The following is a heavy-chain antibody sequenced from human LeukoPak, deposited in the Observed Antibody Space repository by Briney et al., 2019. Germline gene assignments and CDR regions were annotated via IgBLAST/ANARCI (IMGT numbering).Heavy chain of an antibody. CDR2: IYYSGST. V-gene: IGHV4-59*08. Sequence: SETLSLTCAVYGGSFSSYYWSWIRQPPGKGLEWIGYIYYSGSTNYNPSLKSRVTISVDTSKNQFSLKLSSVTAADTAVYYCARHEFRSSGWYVPAYYFDYWGQGTLVTVSS. CDR1: GGSFSSYY. CDR3: ARHEFRSSGWYVPAYYFDY. J-gene: IGHJ4*02. D-gene: IGHD6-19*01.